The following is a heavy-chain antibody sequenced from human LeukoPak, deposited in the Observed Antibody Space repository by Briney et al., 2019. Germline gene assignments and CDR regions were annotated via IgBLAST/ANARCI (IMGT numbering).Heavy chain of an antibody. CDR2: MNPNSGNT. V-gene: IGHV1-8*01. CDR1: GYTFTSYD. CDR3: ARGQGTTRPPSFDY. D-gene: IGHD4-17*01. J-gene: IGHJ4*02. Sequence: ASVKVSCKASGYTFTSYDINWVRQATGQGLEWMGWMNPNSGNTGYAQKFQGRVTMTRNTSISTAYMKLSSLRSEDTAVYYCARGQGTTRPPSFDYWGQGTPVTVSS.